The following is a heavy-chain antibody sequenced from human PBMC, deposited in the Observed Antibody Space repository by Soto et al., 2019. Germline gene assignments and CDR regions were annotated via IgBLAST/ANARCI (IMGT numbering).Heavy chain of an antibody. V-gene: IGHV3-53*01. CDR1: GFSVSNSY. D-gene: IGHD6-19*01. Sequence: LRLSCAASGFSVSNSYISWVRQAPGKGLEWVSTLYSGGNPYYADSVRGRFTISSDISKNSVYLQMNSLRAEDTAVYYCARGLFNSGWYEGNWLDPWGQGTVVTVSS. CDR3: ARGLFNSGWYEGNWLDP. J-gene: IGHJ5*02. CDR2: LYSGGNP.